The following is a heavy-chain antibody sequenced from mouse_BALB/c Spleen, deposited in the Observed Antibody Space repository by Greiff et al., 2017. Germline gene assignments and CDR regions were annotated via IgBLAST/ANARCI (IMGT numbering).Heavy chain of an antibody. CDR1: GYTFTSYN. CDR2: IYPGNGDT. Sequence: LQQPGAELVKPGASVKMSCKASGYTFTSYNMHWVKQTPGQGLEWIGAIYPGNGDTSYNQKFKGKATLTADKSSSTAYMQLSSLTSEDSAVYYCARWAYYSPLYAMDYWGQGTSVTVSS. J-gene: IGHJ4*01. V-gene: IGHV1-12*01. D-gene: IGHD2-12*01. CDR3: ARWAYYSPLYAMDY.